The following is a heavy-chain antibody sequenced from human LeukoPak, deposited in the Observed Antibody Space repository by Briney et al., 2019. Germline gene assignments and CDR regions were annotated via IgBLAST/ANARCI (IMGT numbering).Heavy chain of an antibody. D-gene: IGHD6-13*01. CDR2: IYYSGRT. J-gene: IGHJ6*02. CDR3: ARVKQQLVYYYYYGMDV. Sequence: PSETLSLTCTVSGGSISSSSYYWGWIRQPPGKGLEWIGSIYYSGRTYYNPSLKSRVTISVDTSKNQFSLKLSSVTAADTAVYYCARVKQQLVYYYYYGMDVWGQGTTVTVSS. CDR1: GGSISSSSYY. V-gene: IGHV4-39*07.